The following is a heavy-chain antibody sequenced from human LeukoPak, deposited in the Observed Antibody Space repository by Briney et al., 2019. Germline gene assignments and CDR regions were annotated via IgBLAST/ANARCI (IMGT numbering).Heavy chain of an antibody. V-gene: IGHV4-39*01. CDR2: IYYSGST. J-gene: IGHJ4*02. CDR3: ARRLVYFDY. CDR1: GGSISSSSYY. D-gene: IGHD2-2*01. Sequence: SETLSLTCTVSGGSISSSSYYWGWIRQPPGKGLEWIGSIYYSGSTYYNPPLKSRVTISADTSKNQFSLKLSSVTAADTAVYYCARRLVYFDYWGQGTLVTVSS.